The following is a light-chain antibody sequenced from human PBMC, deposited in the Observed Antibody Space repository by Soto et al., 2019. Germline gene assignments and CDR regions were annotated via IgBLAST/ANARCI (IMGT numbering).Light chain of an antibody. CDR2: DAS. J-gene: IGKJ3*01. CDR3: LQYNNWPT. V-gene: IGKV3-15*01. Sequence: EIVMTQSPATLSVSPGERATLSCRASQSLSSSLAWYQQKPGQVPRLLIYDASTRATGIPARFSGSGSGTEFTLTISSLQSEDFAIYYCLQYNNWPTFGPGTKVDIK. CDR1: QSLSSS.